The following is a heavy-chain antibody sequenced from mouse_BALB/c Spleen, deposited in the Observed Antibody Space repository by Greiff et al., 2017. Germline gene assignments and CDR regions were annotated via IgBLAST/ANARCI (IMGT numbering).Heavy chain of an antibody. D-gene: IGHD2-12*01. CDR1: GFTFSSFG. CDR3: ARPPLRRNYAMDY. CDR2: ISSGSSTI. Sequence: EVQGVESGGGLVQPGGSRKLSCAASGFTFSSFGMHWVRQAPEKGLEWVAYISSGSSTIYYADTVKGRFTISRDNPKNTLFLQMTSLRSEDTAMYYCARPPLRRNYAMDYWGQGTSVTVSS. J-gene: IGHJ4*01. V-gene: IGHV5-17*02.